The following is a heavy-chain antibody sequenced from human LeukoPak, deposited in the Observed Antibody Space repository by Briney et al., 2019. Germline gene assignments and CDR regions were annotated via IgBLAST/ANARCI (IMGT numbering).Heavy chain of an antibody. CDR3: AKDRARDYWNGYPSREFDN. D-gene: IGHD3-3*01. V-gene: IGHV3-30*18. CDR1: GFTFSNYV. CDR2: ISSDGSNK. Sequence: PGKSLRLSCAASGFTFSNYVMHWVRQAPGKGLEWVAVISSDGSNKFYGDSVTGRFTISRDNSKTTLYLQMNTLRAEDTAVYYCAKDRARDYWNGYPSREFDNWGQGTLVTVSS. J-gene: IGHJ4*02.